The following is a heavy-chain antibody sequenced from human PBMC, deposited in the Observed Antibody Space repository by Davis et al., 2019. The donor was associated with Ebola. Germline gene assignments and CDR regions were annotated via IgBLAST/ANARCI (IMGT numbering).Heavy chain of an antibody. CDR1: GFTFSGSA. CDR2: ISSSSNYI. D-gene: IGHD7-27*01. J-gene: IGHJ6*02. V-gene: IGHV3-21*01. CDR3: ARAGDSGMDV. Sequence: GGSLRLSCAASGFTFSGSALTWVRQAPGKGLEWVSFISSSSNYIYYADSVKGRFTVSRDNAKNSLYLQMNSLRAEDTAVYYCARAGDSGMDVWGQGTTVTVSS.